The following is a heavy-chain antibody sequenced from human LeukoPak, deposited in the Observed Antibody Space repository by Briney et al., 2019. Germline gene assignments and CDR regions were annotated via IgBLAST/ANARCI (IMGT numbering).Heavy chain of an antibody. D-gene: IGHD3-22*01. CDR2: IKQDGSEK. CDR3: ARGDYYDSSGYYPH. V-gene: IGHV3-7*01. J-gene: IGHJ4*02. Sequence: GGSLRLSCAASGFTFSSYWMSWVRQAPGNGLEWVANIKQDGSEKYYVDSVKGRFTISRDNAKNSLYLQMNSLRAEDAAVYYCARGDYYDSSGYYPHWGQGTLVTVSS. CDR1: GFTFSSYW.